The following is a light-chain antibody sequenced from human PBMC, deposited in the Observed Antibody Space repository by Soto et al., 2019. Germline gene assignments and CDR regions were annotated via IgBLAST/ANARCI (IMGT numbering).Light chain of an antibody. J-gene: IGKJ2*01. CDR1: ENVITN. CDR3: QQYNSWPYT. CDR2: GAS. Sequence: IVLTQSPGTLSLSPGERATLSCRASENVITNLAWFQQKPGQAPSLLVYGASTRATGIPARFSHSGSGTEFTLTISSLQSEDFAVYYCQQYNSWPYTFGPGTKVDIK. V-gene: IGKV3-15*01.